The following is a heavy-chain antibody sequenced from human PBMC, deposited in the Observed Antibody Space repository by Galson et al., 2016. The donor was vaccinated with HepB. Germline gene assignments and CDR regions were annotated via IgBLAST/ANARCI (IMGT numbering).Heavy chain of an antibody. V-gene: IGHV3-33*07. D-gene: IGHD2-15*01. Sequence: SLRLSCAASGFTFKFYGFYWVRQAPGKGLEWMSILNYDSTNEYYADSVKGRFTVSRDNSRDTLYLQMNRLRVEDTAVYFCARVAHGLIDFWGQGALVAVSS. CDR2: LNYDSTNE. CDR3: ARVAHGLIDF. J-gene: IGHJ4*02. CDR1: GFTFKFYG.